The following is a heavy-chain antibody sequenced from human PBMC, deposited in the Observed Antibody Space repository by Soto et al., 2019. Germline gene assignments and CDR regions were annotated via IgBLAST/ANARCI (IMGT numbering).Heavy chain of an antibody. Sequence: SETLSLTCAVYGGSFSGYYWTWIRQPPGTGLEWIGEINHSGSTNYNPSLKSRVTISVDTSKNQFSLKLSSVTAADTAVYYCAREGVSSSWYYYYAMDVWGQGTTVTVSS. CDR2: INHSGST. V-gene: IGHV4-34*01. CDR3: AREGVSSSWYYYYAMDV. D-gene: IGHD6-13*01. J-gene: IGHJ6*02. CDR1: GGSFSGYY.